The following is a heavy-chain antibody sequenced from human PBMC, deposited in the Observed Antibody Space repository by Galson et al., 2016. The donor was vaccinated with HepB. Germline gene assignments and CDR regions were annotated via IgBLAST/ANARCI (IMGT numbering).Heavy chain of an antibody. V-gene: IGHV3-30*03. CDR2: DSMDGRRK. J-gene: IGHJ4*03. CDR3: ARRHEYCPPVGCSVDY. Sequence: SLRLSCAASGFTFSNYGMHWVRQAPGKGLEWVAADSMDGRRKFYADSVKGRFTISRDNSNSMLFLQMSSLRADDTAVYYCARRHEYCPPVGCSVDYWGQGTKVIVSS. D-gene: IGHD2/OR15-2a*01. CDR1: GFTFSNYG.